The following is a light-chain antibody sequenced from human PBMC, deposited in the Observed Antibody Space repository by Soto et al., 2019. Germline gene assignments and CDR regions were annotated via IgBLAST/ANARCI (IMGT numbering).Light chain of an antibody. J-gene: IGKJ2*01. CDR3: QQYDGAPST. Sequence: EIVLTQSPGTLSLSPGESVTLSCRASQTIGNNFVAWYQQKVGQAPRLLIYGATIRATGIPDSFSGGGSGTDFTLTISRLEPEHIAVYYCQQYDGAPSTFGRGTKVEIK. V-gene: IGKV3-20*01. CDR1: QTIGNNF. CDR2: GAT.